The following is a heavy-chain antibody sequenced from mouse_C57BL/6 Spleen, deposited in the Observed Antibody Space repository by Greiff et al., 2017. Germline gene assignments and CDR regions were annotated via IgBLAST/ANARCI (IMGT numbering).Heavy chain of an antibody. CDR1: GYTFTSYW. J-gene: IGHJ3*01. D-gene: IGHD2-12*01. Sequence: VQLQQPGAELVMPGASVKLSCKASGYTFTSYWMHWVKQRPGQGLEWIGEIDPSDSYTNYNQKFKGKSTLTVDKSSSTAYMQLSSLTSEDSAVYYCARKEDYSFAYWGQGTLVTVSA. CDR3: ARKEDYSFAY. V-gene: IGHV1-69*01. CDR2: IDPSDSYT.